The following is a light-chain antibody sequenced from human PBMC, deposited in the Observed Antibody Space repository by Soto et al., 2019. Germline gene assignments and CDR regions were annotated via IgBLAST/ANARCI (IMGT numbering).Light chain of an antibody. CDR2: YDD. CDR3: AAGDDSLNGYV. V-gene: IGLV1-36*01. J-gene: IGLJ1*01. CDR1: SSNIGNNA. Sequence: QSVLTQPPSVSEAPRQRVTISCSGSSSNIGNNAVNWYQQLPGKAPKLLIYYDDLLPSGVSDRFSGSKSGTSASLAISGLQSDDEADYYCAAGDDSLNGYVFGTGTKLTVL.